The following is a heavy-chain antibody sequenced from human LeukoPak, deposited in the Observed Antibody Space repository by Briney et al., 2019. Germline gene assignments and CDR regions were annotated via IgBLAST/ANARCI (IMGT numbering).Heavy chain of an antibody. CDR3: ARDYYDSSGYGAFDI. V-gene: IGHV1-2*02. CDR2: INPNSGGT. CDR1: GYTFTGYY. Sequence: ASVKVSRKASGYTFTGYYMHWVRQAPGQGLEWMGWINPNSGGTNYAQKFQGRVTMTRDTSISTAYMELRRLRSDDTAVYYCARDYYDSSGYGAFDIWGQGTMVTVSS. D-gene: IGHD3-22*01. J-gene: IGHJ3*02.